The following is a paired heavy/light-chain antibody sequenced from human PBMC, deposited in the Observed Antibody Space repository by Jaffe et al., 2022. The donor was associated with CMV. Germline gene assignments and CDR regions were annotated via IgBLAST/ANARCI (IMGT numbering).Heavy chain of an antibody. CDR1: GGSLNSKNYH. CDR2: VYYTGNT. V-gene: IGHV4-39*01. Sequence: QLQLLESGPGLVKPSETLSLTCTVSGGSLNSKNYHWGWVRQLPGKSLEWIGHVYYTGNTNYNPSLKSRVTISIDMSNNQISLTLNSVTAADTAFYFCVRLKQEDYYDYWSAYYRHSPPGDFGYSMDVWGQGTTVTVSS. J-gene: IGHJ6*02. D-gene: IGHD3-3*01. CDR3: VRLKQEDYYDYWSAYYRHSPPGDFGYSMDV.
Light chain of an antibody. CDR2: KAS. CDR1: QSISHW. CDR3: QQYSTYPT. V-gene: IGKV1-5*03. Sequence: DIQMTQSPSTLSASVGDRVTITCRASQSISHWLAWYQQKPGQAPKLLIYKASSLQSGVPSSFSGRGSGTEFTLTISSLQPDDFATYYCQQYSTYPTFGQGTKVEIK. J-gene: IGKJ1*01.